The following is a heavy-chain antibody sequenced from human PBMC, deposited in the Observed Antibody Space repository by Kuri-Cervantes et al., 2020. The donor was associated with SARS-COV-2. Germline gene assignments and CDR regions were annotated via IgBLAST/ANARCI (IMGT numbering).Heavy chain of an antibody. J-gene: IGHJ4*02. Sequence: GGSLRLSCAASGLTFDDYGMSWVRQAPGKGLEWVSAISGSGGSTYYADSVKGRFTISRDNSKNTLYLQMNSLRAEDTAVYYCAKERWSEVGATPFDYWGQGTLVTVSS. D-gene: IGHD1-26*01. CDR1: GLTFDDYG. V-gene: IGHV3-23*01. CDR3: AKERWSEVGATPFDY. CDR2: ISGSGGST.